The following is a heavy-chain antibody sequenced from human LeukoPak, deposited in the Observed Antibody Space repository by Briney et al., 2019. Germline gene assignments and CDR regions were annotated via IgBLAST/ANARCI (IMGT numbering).Heavy chain of an antibody. CDR2: IRAFNGDT. V-gene: IGHV1-18*01. CDR3: ARDRSNCDY. D-gene: IGHD5-24*01. J-gene: IGHJ4*02. Sequence: ASVKVSCKVSVYSFTSYGVRWVRQAPGQGLEWMGWIRAFNGDTNYAQKFQGRVTMTTDASTSTVYMELRSLRSDDTALYYCARDRSNCDYWGQGTLVTVSS. CDR1: VYSFTSYG.